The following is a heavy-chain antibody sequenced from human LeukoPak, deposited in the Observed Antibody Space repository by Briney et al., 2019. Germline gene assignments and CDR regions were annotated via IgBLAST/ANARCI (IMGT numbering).Heavy chain of an antibody. CDR1: GFTFSRYA. CDR2: ISGSGGST. V-gene: IGHV3-23*01. CDR3: AKDLFGDYGQFDY. Sequence: GGSLRLSCAASGFTFSRYAMSWVRQAPGKGLEWVSAISGSGGSTYYADSVKGRFTISRDNSKNTLYLQMNSLRAEDTAVYYCAKDLFGDYGQFDYWGQGTLVTVSS. D-gene: IGHD4-17*01. J-gene: IGHJ4*02.